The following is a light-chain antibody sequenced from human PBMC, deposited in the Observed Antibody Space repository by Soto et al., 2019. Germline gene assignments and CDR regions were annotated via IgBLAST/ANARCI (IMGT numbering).Light chain of an antibody. CDR3: QQSYSTPWA. V-gene: IGKV1-39*01. J-gene: IGKJ1*01. CDR1: QSISSY. Sequence: DIPMTQSPSSLSASVGDRVTITCRASQSISSYLNWYQQKPGKASKLLIYAASSLQSGVPSRFSGSGSGTGFTLSISSLQPEDFATYYCQQSYSTPWAFGQGTKVEIK. CDR2: AAS.